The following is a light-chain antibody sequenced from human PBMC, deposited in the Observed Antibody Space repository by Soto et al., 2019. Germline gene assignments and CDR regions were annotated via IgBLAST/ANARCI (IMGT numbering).Light chain of an antibody. CDR2: EVT. J-gene: IGLJ1*01. V-gene: IGLV2-14*01. CDR1: SSDIGGYSY. Sequence: QSALTQPASVSGSPGQSITISCTGTSSDIGGYSYVSWYQQHPGTAPKLMIYEVTNRPSGVSNRFSGSKSGNTASLTISGLQAEDEADYYCSSYTSSITRYVFGAGTKVTVL. CDR3: SSYTSSITRYV.